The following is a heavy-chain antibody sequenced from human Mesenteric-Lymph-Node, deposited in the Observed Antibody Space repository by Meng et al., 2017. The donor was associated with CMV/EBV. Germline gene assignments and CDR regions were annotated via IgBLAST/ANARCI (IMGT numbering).Heavy chain of an antibody. Sequence: TFTSYDINWVRQATGQGLEWMGWMNPNSGNTGYAQKFQGRVTMTRNTSISTAYMELSSLRSEDTAVYYCAIDRSSSWYGATNWFDPWGQGTLVTVSS. CDR2: MNPNSGNT. CDR1: TFTSYD. D-gene: IGHD6-13*01. V-gene: IGHV1-8*01. CDR3: AIDRSSSWYGATNWFDP. J-gene: IGHJ5*02.